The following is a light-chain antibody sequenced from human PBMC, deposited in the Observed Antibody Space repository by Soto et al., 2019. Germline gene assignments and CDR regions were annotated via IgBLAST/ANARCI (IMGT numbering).Light chain of an antibody. J-gene: IGKJ5*01. Sequence: ETVLTQSPSTLSFSPVDRCTLSFMASRRVSSYLAWYQQKAGQAPRLLIYGASSRAAGIPDRFSGSGSGTDFTLTISRLEPEDFAVYYCQQRSNWPPITFGQGTRLEIK. CDR1: RRVSSY. CDR2: GAS. V-gene: IGKV3-11*01. CDR3: QQRSNWPPIT.